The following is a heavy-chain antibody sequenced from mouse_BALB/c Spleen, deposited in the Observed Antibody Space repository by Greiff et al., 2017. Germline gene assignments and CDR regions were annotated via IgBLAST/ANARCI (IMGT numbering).Heavy chain of an antibody. D-gene: IGHD4-1*01. CDR2: IDPANGNT. CDR3: ALLGRAY. J-gene: IGHJ3*01. Sequence: EVMLVESGAELVKPGASVKLSCTASGFNIKDTYMHWVKQRPEQGLEWIGRIDPANGNTKYDPKFQGKATITADTSSNTAYLQLSSLTSEDTAVYYCALLGRAYWGQGTLVTVSA. CDR1: GFNIKDTY. V-gene: IGHV14-3*02.